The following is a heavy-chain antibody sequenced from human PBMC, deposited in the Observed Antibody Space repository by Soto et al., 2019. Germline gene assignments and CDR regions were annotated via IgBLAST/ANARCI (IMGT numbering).Heavy chain of an antibody. Sequence: GASVKVSCKASGGTFSSYAISWVRQAPGQGLEWMGGIIPIFGTANYAQKFQGRVTITADKSTSTAYMELSSLGSEDTAVYYCASPQRRSYYGMDVWGQRTTVTVSS. V-gene: IGHV1-69*06. CDR1: GGTFSSYA. J-gene: IGHJ6*02. CDR3: ASPQRRSYYGMDV. CDR2: IIPIFGTA.